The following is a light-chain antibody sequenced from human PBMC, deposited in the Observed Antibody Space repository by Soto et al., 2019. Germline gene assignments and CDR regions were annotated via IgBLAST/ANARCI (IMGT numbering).Light chain of an antibody. CDR1: SSDVGTYNS. V-gene: IGLV2-14*01. Sequence: QSVLTQPASVSGSPGQSITISCTGTSSDVGTYNSVSWYQQHPGKAPKLMIYDVDIQPSGVSNRFSGSKSGNTASLTISGLQAEDEADYYCSSYTRSSTVLFGGGTKVTVL. CDR3: SSYTRSSTVL. CDR2: DVD. J-gene: IGLJ2*01.